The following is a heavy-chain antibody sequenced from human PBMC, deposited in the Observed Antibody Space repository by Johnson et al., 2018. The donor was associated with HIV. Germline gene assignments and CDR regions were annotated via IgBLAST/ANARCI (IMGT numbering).Heavy chain of an antibody. J-gene: IGHJ3*02. Sequence: VQLVESGGGLVQPGGSLRLSCAASRFTFSSYWMHWVRQAPGKGLEWVGNIKQDGSEKYYVDSVKGRFTISRDNAENSLYLQMNSLRAEDTAVYSCARATCTDCYSSDAFDIWGQGTMVTVSS. D-gene: IGHD2-15*01. CDR2: IKQDGSEK. V-gene: IGHV3-7*01. CDR1: RFTFSSYW. CDR3: ARATCTDCYSSDAFDI.